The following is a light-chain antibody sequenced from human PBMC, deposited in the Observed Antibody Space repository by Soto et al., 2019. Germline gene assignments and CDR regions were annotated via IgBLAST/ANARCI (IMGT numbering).Light chain of an antibody. V-gene: IGLV1-44*01. Sequence: QSVLTQPPSVSGTPGQRVTISCSGTSSNIGSNTVNWYQQLPRTAPKVLIYSNNQRPSGVADRFSGSNSGTSASLAISGLQSEDEADDYCAAWDASLNGPVFGGGTKVTVL. CDR3: AAWDASLNGPV. J-gene: IGLJ2*01. CDR2: SNN. CDR1: SSNIGSNT.